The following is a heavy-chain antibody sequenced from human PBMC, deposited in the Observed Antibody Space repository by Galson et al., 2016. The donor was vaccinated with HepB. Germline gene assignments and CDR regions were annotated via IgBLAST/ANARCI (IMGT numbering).Heavy chain of an antibody. J-gene: IGHJ6*02. CDR1: GFTFDDYT. CDR3: GKDWGSLWESSGKGMDV. CDR2: ISWDGRSP. Sequence: SLRLSCAASGFTFDDYTMHWVRQSPGKGLEWVSLISWDGRSPSYADSVKGRFTISRDNTKNFLYLQMNSLRTEGTALYFCGKDWGSLWESSGKGMDVWGRGTTVTVSS. D-gene: IGHD3-10*01. V-gene: IGHV3-43*01.